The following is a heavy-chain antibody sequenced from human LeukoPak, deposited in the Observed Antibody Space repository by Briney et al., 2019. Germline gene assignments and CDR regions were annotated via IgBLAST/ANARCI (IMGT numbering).Heavy chain of an antibody. CDR3: ARGGVTYFDILTGYYRSLLAQGLFDY. CDR2: IYPGDSDT. Sequence: GESLKISCKGSGYSFTSYWIGWVRQMPGKGLEWMGIIYPGDSDTRYSPSFQGQVTISSDKSISTAYLQWSSLKASDTAMYYCARGGVTYFDILTGYYRSLLAQGLFDYWGQGTLVTVSS. V-gene: IGHV5-51*01. D-gene: IGHD3-9*01. J-gene: IGHJ4*02. CDR1: GYSFTSYW.